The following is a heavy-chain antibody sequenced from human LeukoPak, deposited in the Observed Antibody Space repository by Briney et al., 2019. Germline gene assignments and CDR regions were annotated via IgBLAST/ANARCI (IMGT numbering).Heavy chain of an antibody. Sequence: ASVKVSCKASGYTFTGYYMHWVRQAPGQGLEWMGWINPNSGGTNYAQKFQGRVTMTRDTSISTAYMELSRLRSDDAAVYYCARDRGKRDTAMDPQYWGQGTLVTVSS. CDR1: GYTFTGYY. V-gene: IGHV1-2*02. D-gene: IGHD5-18*01. CDR3: ARDRGKRDTAMDPQY. CDR2: INPNSGGT. J-gene: IGHJ4*02.